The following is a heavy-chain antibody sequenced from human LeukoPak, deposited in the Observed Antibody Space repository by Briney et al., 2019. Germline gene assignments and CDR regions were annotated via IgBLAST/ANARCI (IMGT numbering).Heavy chain of an antibody. D-gene: IGHD5-18*01. CDR2: IYYSGST. V-gene: IGHV4-39*01. CDR3: AKSYVDTAMAPEYCYYYGMDV. CDR1: GGSISSSSYY. J-gene: IGHJ6*02. Sequence: SETLSLTCTVSGGSISSSSYYWGWIRQPPGKGLEWIGSIYYSGSTYYNPSLKSRVTISVDTSKNQFSLKLSSVTAADTAVYYCAKSYVDTAMAPEYCYYYGMDVWGQGTTVTVSS.